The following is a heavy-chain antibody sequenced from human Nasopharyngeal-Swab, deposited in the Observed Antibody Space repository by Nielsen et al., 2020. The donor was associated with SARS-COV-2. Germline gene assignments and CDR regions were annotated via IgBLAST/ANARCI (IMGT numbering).Heavy chain of an antibody. D-gene: IGHD2-21*01. Sequence: GGSLRLSCAASGFTFSSYGMHWVRQAPGKGLEWVAVIWYDGSNKYYADSVKGRFTISRDNSKNTLYLQMNSLRAEDTAVYYCARVPALIPYYYYGMDVWGQGTTVTVSS. J-gene: IGHJ6*02. CDR2: IWYDGSNK. CDR3: ARVPALIPYYYYGMDV. V-gene: IGHV3-33*01. CDR1: GFTFSSYG.